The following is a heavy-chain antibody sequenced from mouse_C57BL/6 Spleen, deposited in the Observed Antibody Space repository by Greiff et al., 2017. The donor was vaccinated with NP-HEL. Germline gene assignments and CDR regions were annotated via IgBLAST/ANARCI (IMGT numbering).Heavy chain of an antibody. CDR3: IYYGSSYWYFDV. V-gene: IGHV1-15*01. D-gene: IGHD1-1*01. Sequence: QVQLQQSGAELVRPGASVTLSCKASGYTFTDYEMHWVKQTPVHGLEWIGAIDPETGGTAYNQKFKGKAILTADKSSSTAYMELRSLTSEDSAVYYCIYYGSSYWYFDVWGTGTTVTVSS. CDR2: IDPETGGT. CDR1: GYTFTDYE. J-gene: IGHJ1*03.